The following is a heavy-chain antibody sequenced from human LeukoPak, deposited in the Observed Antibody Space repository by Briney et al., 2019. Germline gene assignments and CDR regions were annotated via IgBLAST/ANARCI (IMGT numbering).Heavy chain of an antibody. CDR3: ARGLLGSSTTSDY. CDR2: ITSDGSST. Sequence: GGSLRLSCAASEFTFSSHWMHWVRQAPGKGLVWVSRITSDGSSTSYADSVRGRFTMSRDNARNTLSLQMNSLRAEDTAVYYCARGLLGSSTTSDYWGQGTLVIVSS. V-gene: IGHV3-74*01. CDR1: EFTFSSHW. J-gene: IGHJ4*02. D-gene: IGHD1-26*01.